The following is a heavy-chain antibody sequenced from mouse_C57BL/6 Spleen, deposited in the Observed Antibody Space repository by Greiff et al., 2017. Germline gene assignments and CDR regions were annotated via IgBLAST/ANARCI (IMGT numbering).Heavy chain of an antibody. J-gene: IGHJ2*01. D-gene: IGHD3-2*02. CDR3: ARHQAPEDFDY. Sequence: EVQLQESGGDLVKPGGSLKLSCAASGFTFSSYGMSWVRQTPDKRLAWVATLSSGGSYTYYPDSVKGRFTISRDNAKNTLYLQMSSLKSEDTAMYYCARHQAPEDFDYGGQGTTLTVSS. V-gene: IGHV5-6*01. CDR1: GFTFSSYG. CDR2: LSSGGSYT.